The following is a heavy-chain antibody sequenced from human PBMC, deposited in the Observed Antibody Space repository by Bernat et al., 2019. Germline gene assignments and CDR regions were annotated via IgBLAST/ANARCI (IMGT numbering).Heavy chain of an antibody. CDR3: ARHDLRVTTPYYMDV. CDR2: ISSSSSYI. D-gene: IGHD4-17*01. CDR1: GFTFSSYS. J-gene: IGHJ6*03. Sequence: LVESGGGLVKPGGSLRLSCAASGFTFSSYSMNWVRQAPGKGLEWVSSISSSSSYIYYADSVKGRFTISRDNAKISLYLQMNSLRAEDTAVYYCARHDLRVTTPYYMDVWGKGTTVTVSS. V-gene: IGHV3-21*01.